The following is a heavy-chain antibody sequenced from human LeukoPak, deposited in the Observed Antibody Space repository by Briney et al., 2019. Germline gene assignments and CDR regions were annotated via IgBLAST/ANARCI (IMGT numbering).Heavy chain of an antibody. Sequence: GGSLRLSCAASGFTVSSNYMSWVRQAPGKGLEWVSVIYSGGSTYYADSVKGRFTISRDNSKNTLYLQMNSLRAEDTAVYYCARVQYDILTGYPDDYWGQGALVTVSS. CDR3: ARVQYDILTGYPDDY. D-gene: IGHD3-9*01. J-gene: IGHJ4*02. V-gene: IGHV3-66*01. CDR2: IYSGGST. CDR1: GFTVSSNY.